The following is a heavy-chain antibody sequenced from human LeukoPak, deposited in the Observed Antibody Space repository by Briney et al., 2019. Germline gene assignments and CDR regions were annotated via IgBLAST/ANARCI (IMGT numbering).Heavy chain of an antibody. CDR2: ISAYNGST. Sequence: ASVKVSCKASGYTFTSYGISWVRQAPGQGLEWMGWISAYNGSTNYAQKLQGRVTMTTDTSTSTAYMELRSLRSDDTAVYYCASGPFGSKTIFGVVNGYYYYYMDVWGKGTTVTVSS. D-gene: IGHD3-3*01. CDR1: GYTFTSYG. CDR3: ASGPFGSKTIFGVVNGYYYYYMDV. V-gene: IGHV1-18*01. J-gene: IGHJ6*03.